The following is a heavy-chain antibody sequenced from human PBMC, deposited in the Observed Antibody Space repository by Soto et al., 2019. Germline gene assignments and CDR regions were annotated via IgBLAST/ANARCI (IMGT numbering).Heavy chain of an antibody. Sequence: PGWSLRLSCAASGFTFSSYAMHLVRQAPGKGLEWVAGISYDGRNKFSSDSVKGRFSISRDNSQDTLYLQMNSLRPEDTAVYYCAKETSRFAVQPALEYWGQGTLVTVSS. V-gene: IGHV3-30*18. J-gene: IGHJ4*02. CDR2: ISYDGRNK. CDR3: AKETSRFAVQPALEY. D-gene: IGHD5-18*01. CDR1: GFTFSSYA.